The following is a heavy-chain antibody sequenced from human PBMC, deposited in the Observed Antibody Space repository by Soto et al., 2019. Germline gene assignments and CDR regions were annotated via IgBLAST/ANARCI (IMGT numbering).Heavy chain of an antibody. D-gene: IGHD3-3*01. CDR2: ISSSGRTI. V-gene: IGHV3-11*01. CDR1: GFTFSDYY. J-gene: IGHJ5*02. Sequence: QVQLAESGGGLVKPGGSLRLSCAASGFTFSDYYMTWIRQAPGKGLERVSYISSSGRTIYYADSVKGRFTISRANAKKSLYLQMNSLTAEDTAVYYCATSLRVVSNWFDPWCQGTLVTVSS. CDR3: ATSLRVVSNWFDP.